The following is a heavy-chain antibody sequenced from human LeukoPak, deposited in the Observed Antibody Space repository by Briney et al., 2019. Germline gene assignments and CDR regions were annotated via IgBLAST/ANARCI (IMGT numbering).Heavy chain of an antibody. CDR3: ARLYYDSSGSYFDY. D-gene: IGHD3-22*01. V-gene: IGHV3-30-3*01. CDR1: GFTFSSYA. J-gene: IGHJ4*02. CDR2: ISYDGSNK. Sequence: GGSLRLSCAASGFTFSSYAMPWVRQAPGKGLEWVAVISYDGSNKYYADSVKGRFTISRDNSKNTLYLQMNSLRAEDTAVYYCARLYYDSSGSYFDYWGQGTLVTVSS.